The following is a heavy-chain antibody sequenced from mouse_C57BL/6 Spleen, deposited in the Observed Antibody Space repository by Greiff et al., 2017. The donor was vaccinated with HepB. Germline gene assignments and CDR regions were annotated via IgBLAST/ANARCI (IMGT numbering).Heavy chain of an antibody. D-gene: IGHD1-1*01. Sequence: QVQLQQPGAELVRPGSSVKLSCKASGYTFTSYWMHWVKQRPIQGLEWIGNIDPSDSDTHYNQKFKDKATLTVDNSSSTAYMQLSSLTSEDSAVYYCARLNYGRSEYFDVWGTGTTVTVSS. V-gene: IGHV1-52*01. J-gene: IGHJ1*03. CDR3: ARLNYGRSEYFDV. CDR2: IDPSDSDT. CDR1: GYTFTSYW.